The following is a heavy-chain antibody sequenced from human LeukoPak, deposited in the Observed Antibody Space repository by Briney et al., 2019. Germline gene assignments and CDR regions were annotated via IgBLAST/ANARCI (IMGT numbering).Heavy chain of an antibody. D-gene: IGHD3-10*01. CDR1: GGSFSGYY. CDR3: ARVHPSYYYGSGSSDY. Sequence: PSETLSLTCAVYGGSFSGYYWSWIRQPPGKGLEWIGEINHSGSTNYNPSLKSRVTISVDTSKNQFSLKLSSVTAADTAVYYCARVHPSYYYGSGSSDYWGQGTLVTVSS. CDR2: INHSGST. J-gene: IGHJ4*02. V-gene: IGHV4-34*01.